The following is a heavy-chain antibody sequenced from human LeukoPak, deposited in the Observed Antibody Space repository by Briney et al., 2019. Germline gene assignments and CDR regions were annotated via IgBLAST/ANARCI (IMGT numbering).Heavy chain of an antibody. CDR1: GGSISSHY. CDR2: IYYSGST. Sequence: SETLSFTCTVSGGSISSHYWSWIRQPPGKGLEWIGYIYYSGSTNYNPSLKSRVTISVDTSKNQFSLKLSSVTAADSAVDYCARFGIAVASYYWGQGTLVTVSS. D-gene: IGHD6-19*01. CDR3: ARFGIAVASYY. V-gene: IGHV4-59*11. J-gene: IGHJ4*02.